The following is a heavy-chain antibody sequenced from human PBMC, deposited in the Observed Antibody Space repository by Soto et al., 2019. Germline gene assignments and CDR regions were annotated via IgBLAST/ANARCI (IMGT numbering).Heavy chain of an antibody. CDR2: ISGSGGST. V-gene: IGHV3-23*01. CDR3: AKDQGSSWYEIDY. J-gene: IGHJ4*02. Sequence: RLSCAASGFTFSNYAVTWVRQAPGKGLEWVSTISGSGGSTYYAGSVKGRFTISRDNSKNTLYLQMNSLRAEDTAVYYCAKDQGSSWYEIDYWGQGTLVTVSS. CDR1: GFTFSNYA. D-gene: IGHD6-13*01.